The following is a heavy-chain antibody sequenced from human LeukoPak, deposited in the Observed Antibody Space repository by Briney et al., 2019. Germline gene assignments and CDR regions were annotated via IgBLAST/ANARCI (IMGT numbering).Heavy chain of an antibody. CDR2: ITSSSHYI. Sequence: GGSLRLSCAASGFTFSSYAMHWVRQAPGKGLEWVSRITSSSHYIYYADSVKGRFTISRDNAKNSLYLDMSSLRADDTAVYCCARAENSGSGGLDPWGQGTLVTVSS. CDR1: GFTFSSYA. CDR3: ARAENSGSGGLDP. V-gene: IGHV3-21*01. J-gene: IGHJ5*02. D-gene: IGHD2-15*01.